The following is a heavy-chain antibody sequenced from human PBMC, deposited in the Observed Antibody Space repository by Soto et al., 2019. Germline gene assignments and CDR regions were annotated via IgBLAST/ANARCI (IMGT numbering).Heavy chain of an antibody. CDR2: ISYDGSNK. Sequence: QVQLVESGGGVVQPGRSLRLSCAASGFTFSSYGMHWVRQAPGKGLEWVAVISYDGSNKYYADSVKGRFTISRDNSKNTLYLQMNSLRAEDTAVYYCAKGLGGYSYQGDAFDIWGQGTMVTVSS. CDR3: AKGLGGYSYQGDAFDI. D-gene: IGHD5-18*01. CDR1: GFTFSSYG. J-gene: IGHJ3*02. V-gene: IGHV3-30*18.